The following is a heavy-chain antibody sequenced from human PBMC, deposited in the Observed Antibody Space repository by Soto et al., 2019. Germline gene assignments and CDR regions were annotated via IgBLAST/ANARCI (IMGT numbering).Heavy chain of an antibody. J-gene: IGHJ3*02. CDR2: MNPNSGNT. V-gene: IGHV1-8*01. D-gene: IGHD3-9*01. CDR1: GYTFTSYD. CDR3: ARGLVIPYVAFDI. Sequence: ASVTLSCQASGYTFTSYDINLVRQATGQGLEWMGWMNPNSGNTGYAQKFQGRVTMTRNTSISTAYMELSSLRSEDTAVYYCARGLVIPYVAFDIWGQGTMVTVSS.